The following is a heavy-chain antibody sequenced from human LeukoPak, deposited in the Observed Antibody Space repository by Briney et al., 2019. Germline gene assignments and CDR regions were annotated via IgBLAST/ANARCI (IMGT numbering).Heavy chain of an antibody. J-gene: IGHJ6*02. V-gene: IGHV4-61*01. CDR1: GGSVSSGSYY. CDR2: VYYSGST. D-gene: IGHD6-19*01. Sequence: PSETLSLTCTVSGGSVSSGSYYWSWIRQPPGKGLEWIGYVYYSGSTNYNPSLKSRTIISVDTSKNQFSLKLSSVTAADTAVYYCARSAFGYSSGWFYGIDVWGQGTTVTVSS. CDR3: ARSAFGYSSGWFYGIDV.